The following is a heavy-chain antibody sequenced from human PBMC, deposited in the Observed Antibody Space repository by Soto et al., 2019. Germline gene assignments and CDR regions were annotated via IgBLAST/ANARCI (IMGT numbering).Heavy chain of an antibody. CDR1: GFTFSSYA. J-gene: IGHJ5*02. Sequence: GGSLRLSCAASGFTFSSYAMHWVRQAPGKGLEWVAVISYDGSNKYYADSVKGRFTISRDNSKNTLYLQMNSLRAEDTAVYYCAREVRQWLVLGWFDPWGQGTLVTVSS. D-gene: IGHD6-19*01. CDR2: ISYDGSNK. V-gene: IGHV3-30-3*01. CDR3: AREVRQWLVLGWFDP.